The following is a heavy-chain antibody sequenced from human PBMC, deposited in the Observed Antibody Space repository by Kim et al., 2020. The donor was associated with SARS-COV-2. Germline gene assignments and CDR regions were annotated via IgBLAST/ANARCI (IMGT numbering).Heavy chain of an antibody. CDR1: GFTFGDYA. V-gene: IGHV3-9*01. D-gene: IGHD3-9*01. Sequence: GGSLRLSCAASGFTFGDYAMHWVRQAPGKGLEWVSGISWDGGSKSFAGSVKGRYTVSRDNAKNPLYLQMNSLRTEDTALYFCAKGQRAFSEIFTGSQSGVFDFWGQGTLVTVSS. CDR3: AKGQRAFSEIFTGSQSGVFDF. J-gene: IGHJ4*02. CDR2: ISWDGGSK.